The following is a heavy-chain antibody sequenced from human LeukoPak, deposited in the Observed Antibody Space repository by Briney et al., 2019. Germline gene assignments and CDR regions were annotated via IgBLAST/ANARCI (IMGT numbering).Heavy chain of an antibody. CDR1: GGPFSGYY. J-gene: IGHJ4*02. D-gene: IGHD5-12*01. CDR3: AGLIVATTYFDY. V-gene: IGHV4-34*01. Sequence: SETLSLTCAVYGGPFSGYYWSWIRQPPGKGLEWIGEINHSGSTNYNPSLKSRVTISVDTSKNQFSLKLSSVTAADTAVYYCAGLIVATTYFDYWGQGTLVTVSS. CDR2: INHSGST.